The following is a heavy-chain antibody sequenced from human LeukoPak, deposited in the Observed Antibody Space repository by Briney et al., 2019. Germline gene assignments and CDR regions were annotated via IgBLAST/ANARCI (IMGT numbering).Heavy chain of an antibody. D-gene: IGHD2-2*01. Sequence: SETLSPTCTVSGGSISSYYWSWIRQPAGKGLEWIGRIYTSGSTNYNPSLKSRVTMSVDTSKNQFSLKLSSVTAADTAVYYCARDYLGYCSSTSCSNTLKYYYYGMDVWGQGTTVTVSS. CDR3: ARDYLGYCSSTSCSNTLKYYYYGMDV. J-gene: IGHJ6*02. CDR2: IYTSGST. CDR1: GGSISSYY. V-gene: IGHV4-4*07.